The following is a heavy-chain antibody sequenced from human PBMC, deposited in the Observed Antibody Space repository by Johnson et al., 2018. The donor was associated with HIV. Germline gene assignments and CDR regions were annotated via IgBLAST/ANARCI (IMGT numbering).Heavy chain of an antibody. J-gene: IGHJ3*02. CDR1: GFTFSSYA. Sequence: VQLVESGGGVVQPGRSLRLSCAASGFTFSSYAMHWVRQAPGKGLEWVAVISYDGSNKYYADSVKGRFTISRENAKNSLYLQMNSLRAEDTALYYCAKGLGWELLTHDAFDIWGQGTMVTVSS. D-gene: IGHD1-26*01. V-gene: IGHV3-30-3*01. CDR3: AKGLGWELLTHDAFDI. CDR2: ISYDGSNK.